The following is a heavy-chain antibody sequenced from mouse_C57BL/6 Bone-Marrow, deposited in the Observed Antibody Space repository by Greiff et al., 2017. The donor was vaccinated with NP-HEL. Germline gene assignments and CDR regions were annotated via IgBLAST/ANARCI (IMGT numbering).Heavy chain of an antibody. CDR3: ARDGNSGP. CDR1: GYTFTSYW. D-gene: IGHD2-1*01. Sequence: QVQLQQPGAELVKPGASVKMSCKASGYTFTSYWITWVKQRPGQGLEWIGDIYPGSGSTNYNEKFKSKATLTVDKSPSTGYMRLSGLASEDSAVYYCARDGNSGPGGQGTTLTVSS. J-gene: IGHJ2*01. CDR2: IYPGSGST. V-gene: IGHV1-55*01.